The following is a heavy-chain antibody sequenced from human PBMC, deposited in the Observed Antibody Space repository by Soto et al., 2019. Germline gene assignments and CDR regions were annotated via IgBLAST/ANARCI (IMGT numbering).Heavy chain of an antibody. CDR3: EKDKDPDGAWDVDY. Sequence: EVQLLESGGDLVQPGGSLRLSCAASGFTFSHYTMSWVRQLPGKGLEWVSGINGGNGPTYYADSVKGRFTISRDNSQNTLYLKMNSLRVGDTAIYYCEKDKDPDGAWDVDYWGQGTLVTVSS. CDR2: INGGNGPT. D-gene: IGHD4-17*01. V-gene: IGHV3-23*01. J-gene: IGHJ4*02. CDR1: GFTFSHYT.